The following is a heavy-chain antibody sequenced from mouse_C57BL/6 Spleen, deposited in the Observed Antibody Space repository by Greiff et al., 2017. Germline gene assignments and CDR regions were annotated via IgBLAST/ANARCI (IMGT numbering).Heavy chain of an antibody. Sequence: EVQLQQSGPVLVKPGASVKMSCKASGYTFTDYYMNWVKQSHGKSLEWIGVINPYNGGTSYNQKFKGKATLTVDKSSSTAYMELNSLTSEDSAVYYCARGDDGKGYWGQGTTLTVSS. V-gene: IGHV1-19*01. J-gene: IGHJ2*01. CDR2: INPYNGGT. CDR1: GYTFTDYY. D-gene: IGHD2-1*01. CDR3: ARGDDGKGY.